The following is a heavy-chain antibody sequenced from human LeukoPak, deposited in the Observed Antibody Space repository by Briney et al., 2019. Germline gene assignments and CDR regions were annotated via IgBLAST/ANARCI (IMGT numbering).Heavy chain of an antibody. CDR1: GGSFSGYY. CDR3: ARGTPRYGPRGMDV. CDR2: INHSGST. V-gene: IGHV4-34*01. J-gene: IGHJ6*02. D-gene: IGHD4/OR15-4a*01. Sequence: XTLSLTCAVYGGSFSGYYWSWIRQPPGKGREGIGEINHSGSTNYNPSLKSRVTISVDTSKNQFSLKLSSVTAADTAVYYCARGTPRYGPRGMDVWGQGTTVTVSS.